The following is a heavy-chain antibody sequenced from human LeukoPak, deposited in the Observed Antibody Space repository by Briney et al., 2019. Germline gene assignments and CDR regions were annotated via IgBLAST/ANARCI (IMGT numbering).Heavy chain of an antibody. CDR3: ARVWRYYDSSGYYYLSAFDI. CDR1: GFTFSDYY. CDR2: ISSSGSTI. V-gene: IGHV3-11*01. D-gene: IGHD3-22*01. Sequence: GGSLRLSCAASGFTFSDYYMSWIRQAPGKGLEWVSYISSSGSTIYYADSVKGRFTISRDNAKNSLCLQMNSLRAEDTAVYYCARVWRYYDSSGYYYLSAFDIWGQGTMVTVSS. J-gene: IGHJ3*02.